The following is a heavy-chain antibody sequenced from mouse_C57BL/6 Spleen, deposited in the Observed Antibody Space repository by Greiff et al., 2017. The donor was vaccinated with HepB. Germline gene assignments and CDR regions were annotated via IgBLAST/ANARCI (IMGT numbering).Heavy chain of an antibody. CDR1: GYAFSSYW. J-gene: IGHJ4*01. CDR3: ARPTGAYYAMDY. D-gene: IGHD2-10*01. Sequence: QVQLKQSGAELVKPGASVKISCKASGYAFSSYWMNWVKQRPGKGLEWIGQIYPGDGDTNYNGKFKGKATLTADKSSSTAYMQLSSLTSEDSAVYFCARPTGAYYAMDYWGQGTSVTVSS. CDR2: IYPGDGDT. V-gene: IGHV1-80*01.